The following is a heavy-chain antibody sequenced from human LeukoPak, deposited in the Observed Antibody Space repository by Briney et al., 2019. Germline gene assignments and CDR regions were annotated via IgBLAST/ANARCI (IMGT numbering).Heavy chain of an antibody. V-gene: IGHV3-11*04. Sequence: GGSLRLSCAASGFTFSDYYMSWLRQAPGKGLEWISYISSSGDTVYYADSVKGRFSISRDNAKNSLYLQMNSLRAEDTAVYYCARGHPPAAWGQGTLVTVSS. D-gene: IGHD6-13*01. J-gene: IGHJ5*02. CDR1: GFTFSDYY. CDR3: ARGHPPAA. CDR2: ISSSGDTV.